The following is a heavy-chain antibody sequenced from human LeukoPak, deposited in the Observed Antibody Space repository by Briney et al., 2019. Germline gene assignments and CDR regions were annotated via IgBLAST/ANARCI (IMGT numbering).Heavy chain of an antibody. CDR2: INHSGST. J-gene: IGHJ3*02. D-gene: IGHD6-19*01. CDR3: AREGWYDAFDI. Sequence: PSETLSLTCAVYGGSFSGYYWSWIRQPPGKGLEWIGEINHSGSTNYNPSLKSRVTISVDTSKNQFSLKLSSVTAADTAVYYCAREGWYDAFDIWGQGTMVTVSS. V-gene: IGHV4-34*01. CDR1: GGSFSGYY.